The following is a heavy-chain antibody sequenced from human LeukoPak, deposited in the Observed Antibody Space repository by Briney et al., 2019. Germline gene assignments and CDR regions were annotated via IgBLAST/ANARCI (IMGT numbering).Heavy chain of an antibody. V-gene: IGHV4-30-2*01. D-gene: IGHD6-13*01. CDR2: IYHSGST. CDR1: GGSISSGGYY. Sequence: PSETLSLTCTVSGGSISSGGYYWSWIRQHPGKGLEWIGYIYHSGSTYYNPSLKSRVTISVDRSKNQFSLKLSSVTAADTAVYYCASGRGYSGSWHDYWGQGTLVTVSS. J-gene: IGHJ4*02. CDR3: ASGRGYSGSWHDY.